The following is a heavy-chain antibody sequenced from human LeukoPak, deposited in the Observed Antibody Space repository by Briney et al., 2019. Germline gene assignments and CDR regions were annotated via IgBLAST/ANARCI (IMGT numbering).Heavy chain of an antibody. J-gene: IGHJ4*02. Sequence: PSETLSLTCAVYGGSFSGYYWSWIRQPPGKGLEWIGEINHSGSTNYNPSLKGRVTISVDTSKNQFSLKLSSVTAADTAVYYCARGRRLAYQLLSRAFDYWGQGTLVTVSS. CDR2: INHSGST. V-gene: IGHV4-34*01. D-gene: IGHD2-2*01. CDR3: ARGRRLAYQLLSRAFDY. CDR1: GGSFSGYY.